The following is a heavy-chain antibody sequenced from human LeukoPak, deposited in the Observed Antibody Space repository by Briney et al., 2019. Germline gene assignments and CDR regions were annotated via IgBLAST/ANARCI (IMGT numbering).Heavy chain of an antibody. CDR2: IYWDDVK. CDR1: GFSLSTSEVG. J-gene: IGHJ4*02. CDR3: AHAYTPSGTWGHFDY. V-gene: IGHV2-5*02. Sequence: SGPPLVRPTQTLTLTCTFSGFSLSTSEVGVGWIRQAPGKALEWLAVIYWDDVKRDSPSLRSRLTITKDTSKNQVFLTVTNTDPVDTGTYYCAHAYTPSGTWGHFDYWGQGILVTVSS. D-gene: IGHD1-1*01.